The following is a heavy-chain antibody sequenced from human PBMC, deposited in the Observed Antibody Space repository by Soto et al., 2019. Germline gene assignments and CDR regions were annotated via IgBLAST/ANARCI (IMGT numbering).Heavy chain of an antibody. J-gene: IGHJ4*02. CDR3: ARQAYSSGWLIDY. D-gene: IGHD6-19*01. CDR1: GGSISSSSYY. CDR2: IYYSGST. V-gene: IGHV4-39*01. Sequence: SETLSLTCTVSGGSISSSSYYWGWIRQPPGNGLEWIGSIYYSGSTYYNPSLKSRVTISVDTSKNQFSLKLSSVTAADTAVYYCARQAYSSGWLIDYWGQGTLVTVSS.